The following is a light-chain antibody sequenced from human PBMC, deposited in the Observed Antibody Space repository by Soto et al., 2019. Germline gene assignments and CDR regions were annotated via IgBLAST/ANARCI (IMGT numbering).Light chain of an antibody. V-gene: IGLV1-40*01. Sequence: QSVLTQPPSVSGAPGQRVTISCTGTSSNLGSNYDVHWYQQVPGTAPKLLIHTNTNRPSGVPDRFSGSKSGTSASLVITGLQAEDAALYYCQSYDTGLSALVFGGGTQLTVL. CDR2: TNT. CDR3: QSYDTGLSALV. CDR1: SSNLGSNYD. J-gene: IGLJ3*02.